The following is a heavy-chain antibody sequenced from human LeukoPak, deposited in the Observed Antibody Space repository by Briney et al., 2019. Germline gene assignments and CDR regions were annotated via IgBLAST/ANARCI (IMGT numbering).Heavy chain of an antibody. J-gene: IGHJ5*02. Sequence: GWSLRLSCAASGFTFSSYAMHWVRQAPGKGLEWVAVISYDGSNKYYADSVKGRFTISRDNSKNTLYLQMNSLRAEDTAAYYCAKDPGFDPWGQGTLVTVSS. CDR3: AKDPGFDP. CDR2: ISYDGSNK. CDR1: GFTFSSYA. V-gene: IGHV3-30*04.